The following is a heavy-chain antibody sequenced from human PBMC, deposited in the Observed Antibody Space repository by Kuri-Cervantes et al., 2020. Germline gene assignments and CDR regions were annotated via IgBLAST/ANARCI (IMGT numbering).Heavy chain of an antibody. Sequence: ASVKVSCKASGYTFTDYYIHWVRQAPGQGLEWMGWINPNSGGTKYAQKFQGWVTMTRDTSTSTAYMELRSLRSDDTAVYYCAREYYYDSSGYYLRVDAFDIWGQGTMVTVSS. V-gene: IGHV1-2*04. D-gene: IGHD3-22*01. CDR1: GYTFTDYY. J-gene: IGHJ3*02. CDR3: AREYYYDSSGYYLRVDAFDI. CDR2: INPNSGGT.